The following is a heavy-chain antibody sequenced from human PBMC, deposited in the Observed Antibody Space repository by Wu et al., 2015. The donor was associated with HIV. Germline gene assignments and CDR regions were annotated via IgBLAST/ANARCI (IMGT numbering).Heavy chain of an antibody. CDR3: ARDRADLLSAFDL. V-gene: IGHV1-69*12. J-gene: IGHJ3*01. Sequence: QVQLVQSGAEVKKPGSSMKVSCRTSGDTFTDFAITWVRQAPGQGLEWMGGITPVFATINYAQKFQDRVNIIADESTSTVFMEMSGLTPEDTAVYYCARDRADLLSAFDLWGQGTVVTCLQ. CDR2: ITPVFATI. D-gene: IGHD2/OR15-2a*01. CDR1: GDTFTDFA.